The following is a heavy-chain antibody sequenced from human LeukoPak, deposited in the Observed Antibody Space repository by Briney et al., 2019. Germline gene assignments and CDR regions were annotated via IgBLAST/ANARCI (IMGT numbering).Heavy chain of an antibody. J-gene: IGHJ3*02. CDR1: GFTVSSNY. Sequence: GGSLRLTCAASGFTVSSNYMSWVRPAPGGGLAGVSVIYSGGSTYYADSVKGRFTISRDNSKNTLYLQMNSLRAEDTAVYYCAREGQDAFDIWGQGTMVTVSS. V-gene: IGHV3-66*01. CDR3: AREGQDAFDI. CDR2: IYSGGST.